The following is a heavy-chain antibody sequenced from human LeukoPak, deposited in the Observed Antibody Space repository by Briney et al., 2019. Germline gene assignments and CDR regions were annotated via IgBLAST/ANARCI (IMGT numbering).Heavy chain of an antibody. CDR1: GFTFSFYG. Sequence: GGSLRLSCAASGFTFSFYGMSWVRQTPGKGLEWVSSIGGSAGKTYYADSVKGRFTISRDDSKDTLYLQMNSLRAEDTALYYCAKDQISMPDDYWGPGTLVTVSS. D-gene: IGHD2-2*01. J-gene: IGHJ4*02. V-gene: IGHV3-23*01. CDR3: AKDQISMPDDY. CDR2: IGGSAGKT.